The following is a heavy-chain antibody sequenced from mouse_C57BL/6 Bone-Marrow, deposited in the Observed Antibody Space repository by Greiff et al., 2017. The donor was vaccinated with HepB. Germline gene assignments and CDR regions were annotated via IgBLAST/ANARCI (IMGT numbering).Heavy chain of an antibody. CDR3: ARGDDGYLYY. J-gene: IGHJ2*01. CDR1: GYTFTSYW. CDR2: IDPSDSYT. V-gene: IGHV1-69*01. D-gene: IGHD2-3*01. Sequence: QVQLQQPGVELVMPGASVKLSCKASGYTFTSYWMHWVKQRPGQGLEWIGEIDPSDSYTNYNQKFKGKSTLTVDKSSSTAYMQLSSLTSEDSAVYYCARGDDGYLYYWGQGTTLTVSS.